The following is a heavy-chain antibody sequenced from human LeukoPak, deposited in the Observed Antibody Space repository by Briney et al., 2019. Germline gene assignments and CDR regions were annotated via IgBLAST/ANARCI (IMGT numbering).Heavy chain of an antibody. J-gene: IGHJ6*03. D-gene: IGHD3-9*01. CDR1: GCTFTSYY. V-gene: IGHV1-46*01. Sequence: ASVKVSCKASGCTFTSYYIHWVRQAPGQGLEWMGTINPSGGSTNSEQKFQGRLTMTRDTSTSTVYMELSSLRSEDTAVYYCARDVDMAPPRAETYYNYYYMAVWGKGTTVIISS. CDR3: ARDVDMAPPRAETYYNYYYMAV. CDR2: INPSGGST.